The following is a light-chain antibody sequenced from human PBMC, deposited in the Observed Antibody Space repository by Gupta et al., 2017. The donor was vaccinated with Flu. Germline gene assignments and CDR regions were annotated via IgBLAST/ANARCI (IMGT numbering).Light chain of an antibody. CDR3: GKWDTKLSAEV. Sequence: QSVLTQPPSVSAAPGQKVTISCSGSSANIGNNLVSWYEHLPGTAPKLLIFDNNKRRSGITDRFAGSTAGTSDTRGILGLQTGQEGDDDGGKWDTKLSAEVFGRGTKLTVL. CDR2: DNN. J-gene: IGLJ2*01. V-gene: IGLV1-51*01. CDR1: SANIGNNL.